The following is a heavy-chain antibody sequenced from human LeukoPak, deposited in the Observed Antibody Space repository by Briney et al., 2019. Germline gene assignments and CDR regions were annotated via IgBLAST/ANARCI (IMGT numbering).Heavy chain of an antibody. Sequence: PSETLSLTCTVSGGSISSGGYYWSWIRQHPGKGLEWIGYIYYSGSTYYNPSLKSRVTISVDTSKNQFSLKLSSVTAADKAVYYCARGVGWLQLGVYFDYWGQGTLVTVSS. CDR2: IYYSGST. CDR3: ARGVGWLQLGVYFDY. D-gene: IGHD5-24*01. J-gene: IGHJ4*02. CDR1: GGSISSGGYY. V-gene: IGHV4-31*03.